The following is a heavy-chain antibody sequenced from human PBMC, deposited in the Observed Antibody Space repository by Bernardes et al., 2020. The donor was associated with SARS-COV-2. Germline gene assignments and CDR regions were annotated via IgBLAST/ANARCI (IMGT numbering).Heavy chain of an antibody. J-gene: IGHJ4*02. CDR1: GFTFSSYS. CDR3: ARGTSGYDSYYFDY. V-gene: IGHV3-48*01. CDR2: ISSSSSTI. Sequence: GSLRLSCAASGFTFSSYSMNWVRQAPGKGLEWVSYISSSSSTIYYADSVKGRFTISRDNAKNSLYLQMNSLRAEDTAVYYCARGTSGYDSYYFDYWGQGTLVTVSS. D-gene: IGHD5-12*01.